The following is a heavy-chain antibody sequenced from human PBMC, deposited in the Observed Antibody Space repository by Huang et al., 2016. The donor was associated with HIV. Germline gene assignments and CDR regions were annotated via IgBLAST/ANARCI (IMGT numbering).Heavy chain of an antibody. CDR1: GGSMRRQY. CDR2: VFNTGSP. Sequence: QVQLQESGPGLVKPSETLSLTCTVSGGSMRRQYWSWIRQPPGKGLQWVGTVFNTGSPNYNPPFQSHVTIPLDTSRNQFSLTLNSVTPADTAVYFCAQEKSFGNWANNWFDPWGQGTLVAVSS. J-gene: IGHJ5*02. D-gene: IGHD3-16*01. CDR3: AQEKSFGNWANNWFDP. V-gene: IGHV4-59*11.